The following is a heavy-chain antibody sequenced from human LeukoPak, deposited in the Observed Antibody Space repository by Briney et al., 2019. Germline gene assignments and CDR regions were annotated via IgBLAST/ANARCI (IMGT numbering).Heavy chain of an antibody. Sequence: GGSLRLSCAVSGFTFSLFGMHWVRQAPGKGLEWVAVISHDGSNKYPADPVKGRFTISRDGSKNTLYLQMNSLRVEDTAVYYCAKGGYTYDWGGYFDYWGQGTLVTVSS. D-gene: IGHD5-18*01. J-gene: IGHJ4*02. CDR1: GFTFSLFG. CDR2: ISHDGSNK. V-gene: IGHV3-30*18. CDR3: AKGGYTYDWGGYFDY.